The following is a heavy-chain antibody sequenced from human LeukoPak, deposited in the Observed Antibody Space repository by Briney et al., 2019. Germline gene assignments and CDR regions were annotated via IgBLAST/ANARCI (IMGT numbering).Heavy chain of an antibody. CDR2: FDPEDGET. V-gene: IGHV1-24*01. CDR1: GYTLTELS. CDR3: ATRAGGSSWYVWFDP. Sequence: GGSVKVSRKVSGYTLTELSMHWVRQAPGKGLEWMGGFDPEDGETIYAQKFQGRVTMTEDTSTDTAYMELSSLRAEDTAVYYCATRAGGSSWYVWFDPWGQGTLVTVSS. J-gene: IGHJ5*02. D-gene: IGHD6-13*01.